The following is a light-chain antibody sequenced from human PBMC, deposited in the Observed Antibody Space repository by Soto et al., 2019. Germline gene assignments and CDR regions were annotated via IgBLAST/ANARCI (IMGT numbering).Light chain of an antibody. V-gene: IGKV3-15*01. CDR2: GAS. CDR3: QQYNNWPWT. Sequence: EIVMTQSPATLSVSPGGRATLSCRASQSISDTSAWYQQKPGQAPRLLIHGASTRATGFPARFSGSGSGTDFTLTISSLQSEDFAVYYCQQYNNWPWTFGQGTKVEIK. J-gene: IGKJ1*01. CDR1: QSISDT.